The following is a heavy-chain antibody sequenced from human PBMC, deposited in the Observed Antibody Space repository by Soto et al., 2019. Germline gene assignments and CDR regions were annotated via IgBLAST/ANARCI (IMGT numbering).Heavy chain of an antibody. J-gene: IGHJ6*02. CDR1: GFTVSSNY. Sequence: LRLSCAASGFTVSSNYMSWVRQAPGKGLEWVSVIYSGGSTYYADYVKGRFTISRDNSKNTLYLQMNSLRAEDTAVYYCARDPDYYGMGVWGQGTTVTVSS. CDR3: ARDPDYYGMGV. V-gene: IGHV3-53*01. CDR2: IYSGGST.